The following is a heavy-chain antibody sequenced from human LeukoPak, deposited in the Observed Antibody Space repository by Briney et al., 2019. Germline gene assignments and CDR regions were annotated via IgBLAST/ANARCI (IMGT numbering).Heavy chain of an antibody. D-gene: IGHD3-9*01. CDR3: ARDYDILTGYYQRYYFDY. V-gene: IGHV1-18*01. CDR1: GYTFTSYG. CDR2: ISAYNGNT. Sequence: GASVKVSCKASGYTFTSYGISWVRQAPGQGLEWMGWISAYNGNTNYAQKLQGRVTMTTDTSTSTAYMELRSLRSEDTAVYYCARDYDILTGYYQRYYFDYWGQGTLVTVSS. J-gene: IGHJ4*02.